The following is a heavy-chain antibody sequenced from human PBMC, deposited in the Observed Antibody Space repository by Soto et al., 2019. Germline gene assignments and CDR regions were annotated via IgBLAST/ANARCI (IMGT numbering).Heavy chain of an antibody. J-gene: IGHJ6*02. Sequence: QVQLVESGAGVVQPGRSLTLSCAASGFTFRNYAMHWVRQAPGKGLEWVATISYDGDNKYYTDSVKGPFTISRDNSKNTLYLQMNSLRPEDTAVYYCARPWGQLSTYYYGMDTWGQGTTVTVSS. D-gene: IGHD3-16*01. CDR2: ISYDGDNK. CDR3: ARPWGQLSTYYYGMDT. V-gene: IGHV3-30-3*01. CDR1: GFTFRNYA.